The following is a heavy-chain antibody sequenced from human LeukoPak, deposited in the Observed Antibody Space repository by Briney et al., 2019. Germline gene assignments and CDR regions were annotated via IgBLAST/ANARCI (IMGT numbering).Heavy chain of an antibody. CDR2: INPNSGGT. J-gene: IGHJ6*03. CDR1: GYTFTGYY. D-gene: IGHD3-3*01. CDR3: ARGFTIHYYYYMDV. V-gene: IGHV1-2*02. Sequence: ASVKVSCKASGYTFTGYYMHWVRQAPGQGLEWMGWINPNSGGTNYAQKFQGRVTVTRDTSISTAYMELSRLRSDDTAVYYCARGFTIHYYYYMDVWGKGTTVTVSS.